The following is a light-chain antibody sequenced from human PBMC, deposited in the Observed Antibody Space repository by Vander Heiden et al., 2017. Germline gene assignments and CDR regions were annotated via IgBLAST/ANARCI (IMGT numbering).Light chain of an antibody. CDR1: NIGSKS. CDR3: QVWDSSSDHVV. CDR2: DDT. V-gene: IGLV3-21*02. Sequence: SYVLTQPPSVSVAPGQTARITCGGNNIGSKSVHWYQQKPGQAPVLVVYDDTDGPSGVPERFSDSNSGNTATLTIGRVEAGDEADYYCQVWDSSSDHVVFGGGTKLTVL. J-gene: IGLJ2*01.